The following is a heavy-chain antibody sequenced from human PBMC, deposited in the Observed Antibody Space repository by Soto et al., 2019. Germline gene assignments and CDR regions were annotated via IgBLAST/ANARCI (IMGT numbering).Heavy chain of an antibody. CDR3: ATNDYDIMVYSPFRAFDF. D-gene: IGHD3-22*01. CDR1: GYTLTELS. J-gene: IGHJ3*01. Sequence: ASVKVSCKVSGYTLTELSMHWVRQAPGKGLEWMGGFDPEDGETIYAQKFQGRVTMTEDTSTDTAYMELSSLRSEDTAVYYCATNDYDIMVYSPFRAFDFCGQGIMVT. V-gene: IGHV1-24*01. CDR2: FDPEDGET.